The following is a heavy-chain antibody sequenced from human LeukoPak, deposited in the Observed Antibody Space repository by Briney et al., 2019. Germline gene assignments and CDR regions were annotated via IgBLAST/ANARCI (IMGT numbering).Heavy chain of an antibody. CDR2: ISSSSSYI. CDR1: GFTFSSYS. CDR3: AREGGAVAAAGGNDY. V-gene: IGHV3-21*01. J-gene: IGHJ4*02. Sequence: PGGSLRLSCAASGFTFSSYSMNWVRQAPGKGLEWVSSISSSSSYICYADSVKGRFTISRDNAKNSLYLQMNSLRAEDTAVYYCAREGGAVAAAGGNDYWGQGTLVTVSS. D-gene: IGHD6-13*01.